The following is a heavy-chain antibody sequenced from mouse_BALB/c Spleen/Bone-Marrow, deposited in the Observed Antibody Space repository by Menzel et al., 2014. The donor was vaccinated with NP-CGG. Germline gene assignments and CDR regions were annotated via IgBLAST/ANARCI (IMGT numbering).Heavy chain of an antibody. Sequence: DVKLVESGGGLVKPGGSLKLSCAASGFTFSDYYMYWVRQTPEKRLEWVATISDGGSYTYYPYSVKGRFTISRDNAKNNLYLQMSSLKSEDTAMYYCARGSSYFDYWGQGTTLTVSS. D-gene: IGHD1-1*01. CDR1: GFTFSDYY. CDR3: ARGSSYFDY. V-gene: IGHV5-4*02. CDR2: ISDGGSYT. J-gene: IGHJ2*01.